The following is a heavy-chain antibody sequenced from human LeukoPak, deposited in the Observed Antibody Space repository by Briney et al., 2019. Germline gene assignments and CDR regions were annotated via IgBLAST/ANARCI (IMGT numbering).Heavy chain of an antibody. CDR2: IKQDGSEK. V-gene: IGHV3-7*01. D-gene: IGHD5-24*01. CDR1: GFTFSSRDW. J-gene: IGHJ4*02. Sequence: PGGSLRLSCVASGFTFSSRDWMTWVRQAPGKGLEWVANIKQDGSEKNYVDSVKGRFTISRGNAKNSVDLQMNSLRVEDTAVYYCAREGYSPRDGYNFNFDYWGQGTLVTVSS. CDR3: AREGYSPRDGYNFNFDY.